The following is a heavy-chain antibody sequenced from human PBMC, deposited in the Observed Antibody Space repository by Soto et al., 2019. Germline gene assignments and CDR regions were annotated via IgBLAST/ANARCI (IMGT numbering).Heavy chain of an antibody. CDR2: FDPEDGET. D-gene: IGHD3-10*01. Sequence: GASVKVSCKISGHTLTELSMHWVRQAPGKGLEWMGGFDPEDGETIYAQKFQGRVTMTEDTSTDTAYMELSSLRSEDTAVYYCATYGSGSYYFGYRYYYYGMDVWGQGTTVTVSS. CDR3: ATYGSGSYYFGYRYYYYGMDV. J-gene: IGHJ6*02. CDR1: GHTLTELS. V-gene: IGHV1-24*01.